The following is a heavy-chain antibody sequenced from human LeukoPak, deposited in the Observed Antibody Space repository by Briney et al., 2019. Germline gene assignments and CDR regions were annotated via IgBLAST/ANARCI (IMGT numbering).Heavy chain of an antibody. J-gene: IGHJ4*02. V-gene: IGHV3-48*03. CDR2: ISSSGSTI. Sequence: GGSLRLSCAASGFTFSNYEMNWGRQAPGEGVWRVSYISSSGSTIYYADSVKGGFTISRDNAKNSLFLQMHSLRAVDTAVYYCARDFYTGSYVGVYWGQGTLVTVSS. CDR3: ARDFYTGSYVGVY. CDR1: GFTFSNYE. D-gene: IGHD1-26*01.